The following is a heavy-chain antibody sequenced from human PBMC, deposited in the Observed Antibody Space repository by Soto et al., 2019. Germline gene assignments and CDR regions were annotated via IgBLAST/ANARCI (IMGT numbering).Heavy chain of an antibody. CDR3: ARDLGWAFDS. V-gene: IGHV3-48*02. CDR1: GFTFSTFS. Sequence: EVQLVESGGGSVQPWGSLRLSCAASGFTFSTFSMNWVRQAPGRGLEWISYISGGGRPISYADSVKGRFTISRDNDKNPLYLQMDGLTDEETAVYYCARDLGWAFDSWGQGTLVTVSS. D-gene: IGHD6-19*01. CDR2: ISGGGRPI. J-gene: IGHJ4*02.